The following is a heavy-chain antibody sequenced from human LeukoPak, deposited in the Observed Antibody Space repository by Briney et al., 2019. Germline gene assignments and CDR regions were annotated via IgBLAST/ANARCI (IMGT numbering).Heavy chain of an antibody. J-gene: IGHJ3*02. CDR1: GGGISSSGWY. CDR2: IYYSGST. V-gene: IGHV4-31*02. CDR3: ARGSCSSTSCYAFDI. D-gene: IGHD2-2*01. Sequence: VSLTGNVRGGGISSSGWYWSWIHQHQGKGLEWIGYIYYSGSTYYNPSLKSRVTISVDTSKNQFSLKLSSVTAADTAVYYCARGSCSSTSCYAFDIWGQGTMVTVSS.